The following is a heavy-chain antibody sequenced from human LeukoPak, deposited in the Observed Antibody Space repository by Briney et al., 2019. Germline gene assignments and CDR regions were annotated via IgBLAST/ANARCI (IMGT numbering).Heavy chain of an antibody. Sequence: PSGTLSLTCAVSGGSISSSNWWSWVRQPPGKGLEWIGEIYHSGSTNYNPSLKSRVTISVDKSKNQFSLKLSSVTAADTAVYYCASGRYDSSGYYLGFRFDYWGQGTPVTVSS. V-gene: IGHV4-4*02. D-gene: IGHD3-22*01. J-gene: IGHJ4*02. CDR3: ASGRYDSSGYYLGFRFDY. CDR2: IYHSGST. CDR1: GGSISSSNW.